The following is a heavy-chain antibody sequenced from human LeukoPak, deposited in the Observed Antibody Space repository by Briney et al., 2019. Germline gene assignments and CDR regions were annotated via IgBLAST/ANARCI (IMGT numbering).Heavy chain of an antibody. V-gene: IGHV3-48*01. CDR1: GFTFSTYS. Sequence: GSLRLSCAASGFTFSTYSMNWVRQAPGKGLEWVSYISSSSSTIYYADSVKGRFTISRDNAKNSLYLQMNSLRAEDTAVYYCARIAFGGYSYYFDYWGQGTLVTVSS. J-gene: IGHJ4*02. CDR3: ARIAFGGYSYYFDY. CDR2: ISSSSSTI. D-gene: IGHD3-22*01.